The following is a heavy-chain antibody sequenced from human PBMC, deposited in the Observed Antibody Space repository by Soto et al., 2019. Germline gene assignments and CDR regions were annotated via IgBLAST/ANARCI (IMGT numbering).Heavy chain of an antibody. V-gene: IGHV3-21*01. J-gene: IGHJ3*02. CDR1: GFTLSRHA. CDR2: IGSRTSDI. D-gene: IGHD3-22*01. Sequence: SLRLSCAASGFTLSRHAMNWVRQAPGKGLEWVSFIGSRTSDIYYADSVKGRFTISRDNAKNSLYLDLTRLRAEDTAVYFCVRDYYDTSGYPNTFDMWGQGTTVTVSS. CDR3: VRDYYDTSGYPNTFDM.